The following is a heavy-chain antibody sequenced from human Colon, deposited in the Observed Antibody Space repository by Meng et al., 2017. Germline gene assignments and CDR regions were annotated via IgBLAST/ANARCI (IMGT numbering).Heavy chain of an antibody. Sequence: QAQLQASGPGLVKPTETLSLPCTVSGGSISNYYWSWIRQPPGKGLEWIGYIYYSGTTNCNPSLKSRVTISIDTSKNQFSLKLNSVTAADTAVYYCAGDSSGYNWLDPWGQGTLVTVSS. CDR1: GGSISNYY. D-gene: IGHD6-19*01. J-gene: IGHJ5*02. CDR3: AGDSSGYNWLDP. CDR2: IYYSGTT. V-gene: IGHV4-59*01.